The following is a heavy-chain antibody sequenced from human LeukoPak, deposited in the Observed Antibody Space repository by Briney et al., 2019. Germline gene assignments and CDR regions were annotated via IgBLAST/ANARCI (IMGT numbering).Heavy chain of an antibody. J-gene: IGHJ4*02. V-gene: IGHV3-21*01. CDR1: GFTFSSYT. CDR3: ARDDRMDLGYCSGGSCPFDY. Sequence: GSLRLSCAASGFTFSSYTMNWVRQAPGKGLEWVSSISSSSSYIHYADSVKGRFTISRDNAKNSLYLQMNSLRAEDRAVYYCARDDRMDLGYCSGGSCPFDYWGQGTLVTVSS. D-gene: IGHD2-15*01. CDR2: ISSSSSYI.